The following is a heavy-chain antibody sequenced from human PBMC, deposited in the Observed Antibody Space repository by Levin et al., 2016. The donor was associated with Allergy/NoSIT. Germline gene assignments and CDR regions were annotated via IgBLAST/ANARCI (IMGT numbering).Heavy chain of an antibody. CDR2: ISYDGSNK. D-gene: IGHD2-2*01. CDR3: AKETRYCSSTSCYAGNYYYYGMDV. Sequence: VRQAPGKGLEWVAVISYDGSNKYYADSVKGRFTISRDNSKNTLYLQMNSLRAEDTAVYYCAKETRYCSSTSCYAGNYYYYGMDVWGQGTTVTVSS. J-gene: IGHJ6*02. V-gene: IGHV3-30*18.